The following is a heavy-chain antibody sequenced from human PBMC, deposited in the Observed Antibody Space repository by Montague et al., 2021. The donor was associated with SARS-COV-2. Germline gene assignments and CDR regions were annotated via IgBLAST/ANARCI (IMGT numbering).Heavy chain of an antibody. D-gene: IGHD3-3*01. Sequence: SETLSLTCTVSGGSISSSSYYWGWIRHPPGKVLESIGSLYYSGSTXYKPSLNSRVTISVDTPKNKFSLKLSSVTAADTAVYYCARQMGQCSIVGVVIQYYFDYWGQGTLVTVSS. J-gene: IGHJ4*02. CDR2: LYYSGST. CDR1: GGSISSSSYY. V-gene: IGHV4-39*01. CDR3: ARQMGQCSIVGVVIQYYFDY.